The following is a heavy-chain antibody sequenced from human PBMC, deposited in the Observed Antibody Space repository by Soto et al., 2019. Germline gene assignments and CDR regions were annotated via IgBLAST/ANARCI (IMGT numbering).Heavy chain of an antibody. CDR2: IYYSGST. V-gene: IGHV4-61*01. CDR1: GGSVSSGSYD. D-gene: IGHD3-10*01. J-gene: IGHJ6*02. Sequence: QVQLQESGPGLVKPSETLSLTCTVSGGSVSSGSYDWSWIRQPPGKGLEWIGYIYYSGSTNYNPSLKSRVTISVDTAKNQFSLKLSSVTAADTAVYYCARDWRTTMVRGVIITNYYYGMDVWGQGTTVTVSS. CDR3: ARDWRTTMVRGVIITNYYYGMDV.